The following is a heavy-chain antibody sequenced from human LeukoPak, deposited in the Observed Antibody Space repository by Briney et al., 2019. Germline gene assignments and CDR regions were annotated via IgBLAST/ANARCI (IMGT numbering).Heavy chain of an antibody. J-gene: IGHJ4*02. V-gene: IGHV3-33*06. CDR1: GFTFRSYG. Sequence: GRSLRLSCAASGFTFRSYGMHWVRQAPGKGLEWVAVIWYDGSNKDYADSVKGRFTISRDNSKNTLYLQMNSLRAEDTAAYYCAKSLRAISDSSGYYSFSDYWGQGTLVTVSS. CDR3: AKSLRAISDSSGYYSFSDY. CDR2: IWYDGSNK. D-gene: IGHD3-22*01.